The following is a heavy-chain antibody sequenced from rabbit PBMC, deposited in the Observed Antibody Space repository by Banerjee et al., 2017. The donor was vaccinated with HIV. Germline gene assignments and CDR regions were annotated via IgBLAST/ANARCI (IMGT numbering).Heavy chain of an antibody. D-gene: IGHD4-1*01. CDR1: GFDFSSNV. Sequence: QEQLEESGGDLVKPGASLTLTCKASGFDFSSNVMCWVRQAPGKRPEWIACIDNGSGSTYYASWAKGRFTVSKTSSTTVTLQMTSLTAADTATYFCARIDPRYYTSGWDYFNLWGQGTLVTVS. V-gene: IGHV1S47*01. J-gene: IGHJ4*01. CDR3: ARIDPRYYTSGWDYFNL. CDR2: IDNGSGST.